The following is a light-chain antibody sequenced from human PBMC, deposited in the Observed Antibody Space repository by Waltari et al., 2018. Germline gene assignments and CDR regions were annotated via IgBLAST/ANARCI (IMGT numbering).Light chain of an antibody. V-gene: IGLV3-25*03. CDR2: KDT. J-gene: IGLJ1*01. Sequence: SYELTQPPSVSVSPGQPARITCSGDAFPKPYVYWYQWKAGQAPVVVIYKDTERPSGIPDRFSGSTSGTTVTLTISGVQAEDEADYFCQSADNSGTYVFGSGTQVTVL. CDR3: QSADNSGTYV. CDR1: AFPKPY.